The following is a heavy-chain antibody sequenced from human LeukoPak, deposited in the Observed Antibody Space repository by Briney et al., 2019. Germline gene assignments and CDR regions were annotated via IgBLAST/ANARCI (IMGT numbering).Heavy chain of an antibody. J-gene: IGHJ4*02. CDR3: ARGDNWSFDY. CDR2: IKPDGNEK. CDR1: GFTFSSYW. Sequence: GGSLRLSCAASGFTFSSYWMSWVRQAPGRGPEWLANIKPDGNEKYYVDSVRGRFTISRDNALHSLYLHMNSLRVEDTAIYYCARGDNWSFDYWGQGTLVTVSS. D-gene: IGHD1-20*01. V-gene: IGHV3-7*05.